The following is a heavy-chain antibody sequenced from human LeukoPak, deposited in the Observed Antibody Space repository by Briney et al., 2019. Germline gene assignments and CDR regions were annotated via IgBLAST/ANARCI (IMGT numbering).Heavy chain of an antibody. V-gene: IGHV4-39*07. CDR1: GGSISSSSYY. CDR3: ARGILTYYYDIGVATYYYYYYMDV. D-gene: IGHD3-22*01. CDR2: IYYSGST. Sequence: PSETLSLTCTVSGGSISSSSYYWGWIRQPPGKGLEWIGSIYYSGSTYYNPSLKSRVTISVDTSKNQFSLKLSSVTAADTAVYYCARGILTYYYDIGVATYYYYYYMDVWGKGTTVTVSS. J-gene: IGHJ6*03.